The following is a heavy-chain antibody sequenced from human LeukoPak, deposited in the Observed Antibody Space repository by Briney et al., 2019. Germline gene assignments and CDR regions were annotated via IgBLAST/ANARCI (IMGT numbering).Heavy chain of an antibody. Sequence: GGSLRLSCAASGFTFSSYAMHWVRQAPGKGLEWVAVISYDGSNKYYADSVKGRFTISRDNSKNTLYLRMNSLRAEDTAVYYCARDLPRSNIVVVPAAGHYGMDVWGQGTTVTVSS. D-gene: IGHD2-2*01. CDR2: ISYDGSNK. V-gene: IGHV3-30-3*01. CDR1: GFTFSSYA. CDR3: ARDLPRSNIVVVPAAGHYGMDV. J-gene: IGHJ6*02.